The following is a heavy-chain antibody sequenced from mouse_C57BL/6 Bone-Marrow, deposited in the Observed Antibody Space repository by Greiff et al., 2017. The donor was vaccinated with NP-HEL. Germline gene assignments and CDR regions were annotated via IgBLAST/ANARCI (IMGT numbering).Heavy chain of an antibody. CDR2: ISYDGSN. V-gene: IGHV3-6*01. J-gene: IGHJ3*01. Sequence: EVKLEESGPGLVKPSQSLSLTCSVTGYSITSGYYWNWIRQFPGNKLEWMGYISYDGSNNYNPSLKNRISITRDTSKNQFFLKLNSVTTEDTATYYCARVWFLAYWGQGTLVTVSA. CDR1: GYSITSGYY. CDR3: ARVWFLAY. D-gene: IGHD2-2*01.